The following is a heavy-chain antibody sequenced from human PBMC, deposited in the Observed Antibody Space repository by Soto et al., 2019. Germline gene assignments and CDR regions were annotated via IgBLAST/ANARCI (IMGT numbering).Heavy chain of an antibody. J-gene: IGHJ4*02. CDR3: ARDFQKGFFDY. CDR2: IHYTGST. V-gene: IGHV4-30-4*01. CDR1: GGSISRGDYY. Sequence: QVQLEESGPGLVKPSQTLSLTCTVSGGSISRGDYYWTWIRQPPGKGLEWIGYIHYTGSTYYNPSLKSRVTISEDTSKNQFSLKLSSVTAADTAVYYCARDFQKGFFDYWGQGTLVTVSS.